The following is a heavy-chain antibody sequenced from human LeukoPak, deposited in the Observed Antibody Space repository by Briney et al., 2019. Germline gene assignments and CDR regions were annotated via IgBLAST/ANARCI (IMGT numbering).Heavy chain of an antibody. CDR2: INHSGST. J-gene: IGHJ4*02. Sequence: SETLSLTCAVYGGSFSGYYWSWIRQPPGKGLEWIEEINHSGSTNYNPSLKSRVTISVDTSKNQFSLKLSSVTAADTAVYYCARGFIVGPYWSIGYSDYWGQGTLVTVSS. V-gene: IGHV4-34*01. CDR3: ARGFIVGPYWSIGYSDY. D-gene: IGHD1-26*01. CDR1: GGSFSGYY.